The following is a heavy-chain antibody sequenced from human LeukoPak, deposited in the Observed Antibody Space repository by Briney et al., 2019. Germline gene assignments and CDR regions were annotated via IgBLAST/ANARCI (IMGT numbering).Heavy chain of an antibody. D-gene: IGHD5-24*01. V-gene: IGHV1-46*01. CDR3: AIEVEISTITPLN. CDR2: INPSSGSS. Sequence: GASVKISCKASGYTFTTYYMHWVRQAPGQGLEWVGIINPSSGSSSYGHKFQGRVTLTRDTSTSTVYMELSSLRSEDTAVYYCAIEVEISTITPLNWGQGTLVTVPS. J-gene: IGHJ4*02. CDR1: GYTFTTYY.